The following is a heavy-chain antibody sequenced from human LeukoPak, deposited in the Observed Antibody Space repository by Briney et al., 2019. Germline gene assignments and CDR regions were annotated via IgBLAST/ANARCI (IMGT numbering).Heavy chain of an antibody. CDR1: GFTFSNYN. CDR3: ARDLHYYVAMDV. D-gene: IGHD3-10*02. CDR2: ISSSSSTI. V-gene: IGHV3-48*01. J-gene: IGHJ6*02. Sequence: GGSLRLSCAASGFTFSNYNMNWVRQAPGKGLEGVSYISSSSSTIFYADSVKGRFTISRDNAKNSLYLQISSLTAEDTSAYYCARDLHYYVAMDVWGQGTTVTVSS.